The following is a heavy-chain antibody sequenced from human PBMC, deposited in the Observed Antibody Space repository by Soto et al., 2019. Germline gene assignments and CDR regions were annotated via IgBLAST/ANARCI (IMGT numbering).Heavy chain of an antibody. CDR1: GGSISSGDYY. Sequence: QVQLQESGPGLVKPSQTLSLTCTVSGGSISSGDYYWSWIRQPPGKGLEWIGYIYYSGRTYYNLSLKSRVTISVDTSKNQFSLKLNSVTAAHTAVYYCARVGTGYYDSSGYRDFDYWGQGTLVTVSS. CDR3: ARVGTGYYDSSGYRDFDY. V-gene: IGHV4-30-4*01. CDR2: IYYSGRT. D-gene: IGHD3-22*01. J-gene: IGHJ4*02.